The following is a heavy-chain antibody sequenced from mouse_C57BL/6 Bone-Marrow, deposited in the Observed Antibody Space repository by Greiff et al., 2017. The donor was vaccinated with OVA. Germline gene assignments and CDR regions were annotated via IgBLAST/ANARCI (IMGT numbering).Heavy chain of an antibody. Sequence: EVQLQESGPGLVKPSQSLSLTCSVTGYSITSGYYWNWIRQFPGNKLEWMGYISYDGSNNYNPSLKNRISITRDTSKNQFFLKLNSVTTEDTATYYCARDVLRYAMDYWGQGTSVTVSS. D-gene: IGHD1-1*01. CDR1: GYSITSGYY. CDR2: ISYDGSN. V-gene: IGHV3-6*01. J-gene: IGHJ4*01. CDR3: ARDVLRYAMDY.